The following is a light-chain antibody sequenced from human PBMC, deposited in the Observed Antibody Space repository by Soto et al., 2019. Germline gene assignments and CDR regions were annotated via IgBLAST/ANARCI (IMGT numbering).Light chain of an antibody. V-gene: IGLV2-11*01. J-gene: IGLJ1*01. CDR1: SSEVGGYNY. CDR2: DVS. CDR3: CSYAGSPYV. Sequence: QSVLTQPRSMSGAPGQSVTLSCTGTSSEVGGYNYVSWYQQHPGKSPKVMIYDVSKRPSGVPDRFSGSKSGNTASLTISGLQAEDEADYYCCSYAGSPYVFGTGTKVTVL.